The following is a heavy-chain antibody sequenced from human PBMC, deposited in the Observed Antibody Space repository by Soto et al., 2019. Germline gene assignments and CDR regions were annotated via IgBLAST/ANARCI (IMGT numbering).Heavy chain of an antibody. CDR1: GGSISSGDYY. Sequence: QVQLQESGPGLVKPSQTLSLTCTVSGGSISSGDYYWSWIRQPPVKGLEWIGYIYYSGSTYYNPSLKVRVTISVATSKNQFSLMLSSVTAADTAVYYCARDTSNRGPYFQHRGQGTLVTVSS. V-gene: IGHV4-30-4*01. J-gene: IGHJ1*01. CDR2: IYYSGST. CDR3: ARDTSNRGPYFQH.